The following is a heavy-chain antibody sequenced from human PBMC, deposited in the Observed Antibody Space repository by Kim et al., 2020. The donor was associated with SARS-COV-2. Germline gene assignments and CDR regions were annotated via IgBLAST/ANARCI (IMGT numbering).Heavy chain of an antibody. D-gene: IGHD2-15*01. J-gene: IGHJ6*02. CDR2: IWYDGSNK. CDR3: AKDLNCSGGSCYYYYYYGMDV. V-gene: IGHV3-33*06. CDR1: GFTFSSYG. Sequence: GGSLRLSCAASGFTFSSYGMHWVRQAPGKGLEWVAVIWYDGSNKYYADSVKGRFTISRDNSKNTLYLQMNSLRAEDTAVYYCAKDLNCSGGSCYYYYYYGMDVWGQGTTVTVSS.